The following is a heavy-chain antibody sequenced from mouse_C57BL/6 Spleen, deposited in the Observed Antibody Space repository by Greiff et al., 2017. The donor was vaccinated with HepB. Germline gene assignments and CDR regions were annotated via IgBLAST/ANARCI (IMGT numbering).Heavy chain of an antibody. CDR2: INPGRGGT. CDR1: GYAFTNYL. Sequence: QVQLQQSGAELVRPGTSVKVSCKASGYAFTNYLIEWVKQRPGQGLEGIGVINPGRGGTNYNEKFKGKATLTADKSSSTAYMQLSILTSEDSAVYFCARDYYGSSSWFAYWGQGTLVTGSA. V-gene: IGHV1-54*01. D-gene: IGHD1-1*01. CDR3: ARDYYGSSSWFAY. J-gene: IGHJ3*01.